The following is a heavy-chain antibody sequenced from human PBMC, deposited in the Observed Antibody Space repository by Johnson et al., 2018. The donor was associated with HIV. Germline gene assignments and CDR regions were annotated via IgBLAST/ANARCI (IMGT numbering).Heavy chain of an antibody. Sequence: HVQLVESGGGVVQPGGSLRLSCAASGFTFSSYGMHWVRQAPGKGLEWVAFIRYDGSNKYYADSVKGRFTISRDNAKNSLYLQMNSLRAEDTAVYYCARSGYCTTSSCTDDAFDIWGQGTMVTVSS. J-gene: IGHJ3*02. D-gene: IGHD2-2*01. CDR1: GFTFSSYG. CDR3: ARSGYCTTSSCTDDAFDI. CDR2: IRYDGSNK. V-gene: IGHV3-30*02.